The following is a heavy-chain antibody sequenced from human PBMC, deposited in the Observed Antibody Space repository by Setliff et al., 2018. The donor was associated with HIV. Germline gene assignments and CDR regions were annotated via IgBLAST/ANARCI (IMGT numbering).Heavy chain of an antibody. CDR2: IKSKSDGGTK. Sequence: PGGSLSLSCAASGLTFSNAWLNWVRQAPGKGLEWVGRIKSKSDGGTKDYAAPVKGRFTISRDDSNNTLYLQMNSLKIEDTAVYYCTTRAVPSRWGELQFWERYYYTMDVWGKGTTVTVSS. J-gene: IGHJ6*03. D-gene: IGHD3-3*01. CDR3: TTRAVPSRWGELQFWERYYYTMDV. CDR1: GLTFSNAW. V-gene: IGHV3-15*01.